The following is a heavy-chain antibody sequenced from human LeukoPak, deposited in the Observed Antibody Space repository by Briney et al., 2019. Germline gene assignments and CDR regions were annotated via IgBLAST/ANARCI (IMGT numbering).Heavy chain of an antibody. V-gene: IGHV3-48*02. CDR1: GFTFSSHS. D-gene: IGHD1-1*01. CDR2: ISSSSSTI. J-gene: IGHJ6*02. CDR3: ARDPPPNNWNDPYYYGMDV. Sequence: GGSLRLSCAASGFTFSSHSMDWVRQAPGKGLEWVSYISSSSSTIYYADSVKGRFTISRDNAKNSLYLQMNSLRDEDTAVYYCARDPPPNNWNDPYYYGMDVWGQGTTVTVSS.